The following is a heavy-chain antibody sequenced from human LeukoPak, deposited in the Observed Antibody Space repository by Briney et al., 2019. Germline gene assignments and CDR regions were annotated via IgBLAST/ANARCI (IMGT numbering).Heavy chain of an antibody. Sequence: ASVKVSCKASGYTFTSYAMHWVRQAPGQRLEWMGWINAGNGNTKYSQKFQGRVTITRDTSASTAYMELSSLRSEDTAVYYCARAAPPSAVPQKGYFDLWGRGTPVTVSS. D-gene: IGHD2-2*01. CDR2: INAGNGNT. V-gene: IGHV1-3*01. CDR1: GYTFTSYA. J-gene: IGHJ2*01. CDR3: ARAAPPSAVPQKGYFDL.